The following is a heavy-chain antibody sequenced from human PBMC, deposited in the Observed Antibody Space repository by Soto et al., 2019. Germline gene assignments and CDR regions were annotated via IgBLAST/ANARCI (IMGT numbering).Heavy chain of an antibody. J-gene: IGHJ6*02. V-gene: IGHV1-46*01. D-gene: IGHD1-7*01. CDR1: GYTFTSYY. Sequence: QVQLVQSGAEVKKPGASVKVSSKASGYTFTSYYMHWVRQAPGQGLEWMGIINPSGGSTSYAQKFQGRVTMTRDTSTSTVYMELSSLRSEHTAVYYCARDLIWNYDNYYYGMDVWGQGTTVTVSS. CDR3: ARDLIWNYDNYYYGMDV. CDR2: INPSGGST.